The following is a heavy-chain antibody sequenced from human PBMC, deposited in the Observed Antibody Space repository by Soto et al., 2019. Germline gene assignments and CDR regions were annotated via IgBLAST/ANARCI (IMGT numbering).Heavy chain of an antibody. CDR2: IHYSGST. J-gene: IGHJ4*02. Sequence: PSETLSLTCTVSGGSISSSSYYWGWIRQPPGKGLEWIGCIHYSGSTNYNPSLKSRVTISVHTSKSHFSLKLSSVTAADTAVYHCARRGPIAGKTIFDYWGQGTLITVSS. CDR3: ARRGPIAGKTIFDY. V-gene: IGHV4-39*02. D-gene: IGHD6-13*01. CDR1: GGSISSSSYY.